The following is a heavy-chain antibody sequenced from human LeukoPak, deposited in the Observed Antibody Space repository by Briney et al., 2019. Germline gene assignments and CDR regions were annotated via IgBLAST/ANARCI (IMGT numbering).Heavy chain of an antibody. CDR3: ARDQGFSYYYYYMDV. CDR2: ISSTGNYI. V-gene: IGHV3-21*01. CDR1: GFTFSEYN. D-gene: IGHD3-3*01. Sequence: GGSLRLSCTASGFTFSEYNINWVRQPLGKGLEWVSSISSTGNYIYYRDSVKGRFTISRDNARNSVYLHMHSLTAEDTAIYYCARDQGFSYYYYYMDVWGKGTTVTVSS. J-gene: IGHJ6*03.